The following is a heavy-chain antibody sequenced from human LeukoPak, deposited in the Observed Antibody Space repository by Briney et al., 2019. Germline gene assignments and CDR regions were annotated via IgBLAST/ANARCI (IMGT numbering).Heavy chain of an antibody. CDR1: GFTFSSYG. Sequence: GGSLRLSCAAPGFTFSSYGMHWVRQAPGKGLEWVAVIWYDGSNKYYADSVKGRFTISRDNSKNTLYLQMNSLRAEDTAVYYCARDPVVPAAQGEFDYWGQGTLVTVSS. D-gene: IGHD2-2*01. J-gene: IGHJ4*02. CDR2: IWYDGSNK. V-gene: IGHV3-33*01. CDR3: ARDPVVPAAQGEFDY.